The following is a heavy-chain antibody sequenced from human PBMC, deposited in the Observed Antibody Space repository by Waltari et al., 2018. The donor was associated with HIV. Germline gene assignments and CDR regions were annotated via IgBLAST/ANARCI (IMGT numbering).Heavy chain of an antibody. Sequence: QVQLVQSGAELKKPGASVKASCKASGYTFTDKFIHWVRQAPGQGLEWMGWIKPRSGGTKFAQKFQGWVSMTMDTSISTVYMELNRLTYEDTAIYYCAREEMTYFDLWGRGTLVTVSS. CDR3: AREEMTYFDL. CDR1: GYTFTDKF. V-gene: IGHV1-2*04. CDR2: IKPRSGGT. J-gene: IGHJ2*01.